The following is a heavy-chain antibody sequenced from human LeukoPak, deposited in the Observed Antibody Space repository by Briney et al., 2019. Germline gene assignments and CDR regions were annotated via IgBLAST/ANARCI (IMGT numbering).Heavy chain of an antibody. J-gene: IGHJ4*02. CDR3: ARETDGGHDGFDY. CDR1: GFTFSSYA. Sequence: PGRSLRLSCAASGFTFSSYAMHWVRQAPGKGLEWVAVISYDGSNKYYADSVKGRFTISRDNSKNTLYLQMNSLRAEDTAVYYCARETDGGHDGFDYWGQGTLVTVSS. CDR2: ISYDGSNK. V-gene: IGHV3-30*04. D-gene: IGHD2-15*01.